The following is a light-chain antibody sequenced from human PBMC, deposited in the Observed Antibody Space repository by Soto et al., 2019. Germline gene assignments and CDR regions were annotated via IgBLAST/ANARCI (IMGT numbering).Light chain of an antibody. CDR3: QSYDNSLNRYV. Sequence: QSVLTQPPSVSGAPGQRVTMSCTGSSSNIGAGYDLHWYQQLPGTAPKLLIYGNSNRPSGVPDRFSGSKSGTSASLAITGLQAEDEADYLCQSYDNSLNRYVFGTGTKVTVL. V-gene: IGLV1-40*01. J-gene: IGLJ1*01. CDR2: GNS. CDR1: SSNIGAGYD.